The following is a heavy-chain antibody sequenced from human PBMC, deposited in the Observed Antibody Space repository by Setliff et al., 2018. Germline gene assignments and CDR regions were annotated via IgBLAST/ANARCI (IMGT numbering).Heavy chain of an antibody. CDR1: GGIFNSFS. V-gene: IGHV1-69*06. CDR3: ALEYSNSSPTVYYYMDV. D-gene: IGHD6-6*01. Sequence: SVKVSRKASGGIFNSFSITWVRQAPGQGLEWMGRIIPLFETTNYVEKFQGRVTITADKSTSTAYMELSRLTSEDTAVYYCALEYSNSSPTVYYYMDVWGKGTTVTVSS. J-gene: IGHJ6*03. CDR2: IIPLFETT.